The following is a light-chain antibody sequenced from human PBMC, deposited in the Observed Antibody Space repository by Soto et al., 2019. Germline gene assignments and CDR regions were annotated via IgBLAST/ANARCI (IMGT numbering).Light chain of an antibody. CDR1: QSVLYSSNNKNY. CDR3: QQHYSTPRT. CDR2: WAS. V-gene: IGKV4-1*01. J-gene: IGKJ2*02. Sequence: DIVMTQSPDSLAVSLGERATINCKSSQSVLYSSNNKNYLAWYQQKPGQPPKLLIYWASTRESGVPDRFSGSGSGTXFTLTISSLQAEDVAVYYCQQHYSTPRTFGQGTKLEIK.